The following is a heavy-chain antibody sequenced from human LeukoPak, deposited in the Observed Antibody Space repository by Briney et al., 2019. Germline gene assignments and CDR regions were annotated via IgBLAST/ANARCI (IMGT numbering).Heavy chain of an antibody. CDR3: ARDNLDYGDFYGMDV. Sequence: SETLSLTCTVSGGSISSYYWSWIRQPPGKGLEWIGYIYNSGSTNYNPYLKSRVTISVDTSKNQFSLKLSSVTAADTAVYYCARDNLDYGDFYGMDVWGQGTTVTVSS. V-gene: IGHV4-59*01. J-gene: IGHJ6*02. CDR2: IYNSGST. CDR1: GGSISSYY. D-gene: IGHD4-17*01.